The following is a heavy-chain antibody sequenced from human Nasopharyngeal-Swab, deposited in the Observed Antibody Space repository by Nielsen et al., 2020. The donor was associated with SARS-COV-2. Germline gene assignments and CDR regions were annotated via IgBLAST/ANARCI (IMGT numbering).Heavy chain of an antibody. J-gene: IGHJ4*02. V-gene: IGHV4-39*01. Sequence: SETLSLTCTVSGGSIRSTRYSWVWIRQPPGTGLQWLGLIYSRGSTYYNPALKRGVTISVYTSKNQFFRKLNSGTAADTAVYYCAKSRIDMIVVALFDYWGQGTLVTVSS. CDR1: GGSIRSTRYS. CDR3: AKSRIDMIVVALFDY. D-gene: IGHD3-22*01. CDR2: IYSRGST.